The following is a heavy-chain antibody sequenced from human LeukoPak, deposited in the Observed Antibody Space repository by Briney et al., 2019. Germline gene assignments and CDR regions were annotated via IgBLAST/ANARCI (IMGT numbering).Heavy chain of an antibody. CDR1: GGSISSYY. V-gene: IGHV4-59*01. Sequence: PSETLSLTCTVSGGSISSYYWSWIRQPPGKGLEWIGYIYYSGSTNYNPSLKSRVTISVDTSKNQFSLKLSSVTAADTAVYYCARSDYGDYRFVYWGQGTLVTVSS. D-gene: IGHD4-17*01. CDR3: ARSDYGDYRFVY. CDR2: IYYSGST. J-gene: IGHJ4*02.